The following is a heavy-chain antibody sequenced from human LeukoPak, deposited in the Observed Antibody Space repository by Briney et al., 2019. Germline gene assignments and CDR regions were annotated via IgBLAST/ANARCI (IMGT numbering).Heavy chain of an antibody. D-gene: IGHD3-10*01. CDR3: AKGFGSGHLYYYMDV. J-gene: IGHJ6*03. Sequence: PGGSLRLSCAASGFTFNDYAMHWVRQAPGKGLEWVSGISWNSGSIGYADSVKGRFTISRDNAKNSLYLQMNSLRAEDTALYYCAKGFGSGHLYYYMDVWGKGTTVTISS. CDR2: ISWNSGSI. V-gene: IGHV3-9*01. CDR1: GFTFNDYA.